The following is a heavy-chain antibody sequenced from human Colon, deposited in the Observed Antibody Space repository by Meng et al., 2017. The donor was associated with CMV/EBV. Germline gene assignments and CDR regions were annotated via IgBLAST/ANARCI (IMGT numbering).Heavy chain of an antibody. V-gene: IGHV1-18*01. D-gene: IGHD3-3*01. Sequence: ASVKVSCKASGYTFTRYGISWVRQAPGQGLEWLGWISTYNGNTKYAQKLQGRVTMTTDTSTTTAYMELRGLRSDDTAVYYCARGDYDYHPWGQGTLVTVPS. CDR1: GYTFTRYG. CDR3: ARGDYDYHP. CDR2: ISTYNGNT. J-gene: IGHJ5*02.